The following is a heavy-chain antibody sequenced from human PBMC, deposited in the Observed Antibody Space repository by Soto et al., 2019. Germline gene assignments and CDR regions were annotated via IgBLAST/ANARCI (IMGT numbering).Heavy chain of an antibody. CDR3: AGSPPPTVTMYSRYFDL. V-gene: IGHV1-69*14. Sequence: QVQLVQSGAEVKKPGSSVKVSCKTSGGTFSSYAINWVRQAPGQGLEWMGGIIPIFGTANYAQKFQGRITITAXXPXDXXYMELRSLRSDDTAVYYCAGSPPPTVTMYSRYFDLWGRGTLVTGSS. J-gene: IGHJ2*01. D-gene: IGHD4-17*01. CDR2: IIPIFGTA. CDR1: GGTFSSYA.